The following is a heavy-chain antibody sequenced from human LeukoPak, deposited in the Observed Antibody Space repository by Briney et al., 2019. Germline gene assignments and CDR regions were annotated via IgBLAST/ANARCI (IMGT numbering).Heavy chain of an antibody. J-gene: IGHJ6*03. CDR1: GDTFSRYA. CDR2: VIPVLSTA. V-gene: IGHV1-69*13. CDR3: ATTGGDIYYYYMDV. Sequence: GASVKVSCKASGDTFSRYAISWVRQAPGQGLEWMGGVIPVLSTANYAQKFQDRVTITADESTSTTYMELSSLKSEDTAVYYCATTGGDIYYYYMDVWGKGGTAAISS. D-gene: IGHD3-16*01.